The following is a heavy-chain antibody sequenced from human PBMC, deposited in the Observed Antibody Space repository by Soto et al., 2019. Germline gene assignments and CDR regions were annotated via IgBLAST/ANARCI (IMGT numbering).Heavy chain of an antibody. Sequence: TLSLTCTVSGGSIGSGGYYWICMRQHPGKGLEWIGYIYYSGSTYYNPSLKSRVTISVDTSKNQFSLKLSSVTAADTAVYYCAREPYNWNYFHYYYYGMDVWGQGTTVTVSS. V-gene: IGHV4-31*03. CDR1: GGSIGSGGYY. CDR3: AREPYNWNYFHYYYYGMDV. CDR2: IYYSGST. D-gene: IGHD1-7*01. J-gene: IGHJ6*02.